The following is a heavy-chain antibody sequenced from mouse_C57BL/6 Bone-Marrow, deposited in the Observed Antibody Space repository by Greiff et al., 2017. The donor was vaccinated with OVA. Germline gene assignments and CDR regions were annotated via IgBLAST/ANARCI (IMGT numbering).Heavy chain of an antibody. Sequence: LVESGAELVRPGTSVKVSCKASGYAFTNYLIEWVKQRPGQGLEWIGVINPGSGGTNYNEKFKGKATLTADKSSSTAYMQLSSLTSEDSAVYFCARRRYFDVWGTGTTVTVSS. J-gene: IGHJ1*03. V-gene: IGHV1-54*01. CDR3: ARRRYFDV. CDR2: INPGSGGT. CDR1: GYAFTNYL.